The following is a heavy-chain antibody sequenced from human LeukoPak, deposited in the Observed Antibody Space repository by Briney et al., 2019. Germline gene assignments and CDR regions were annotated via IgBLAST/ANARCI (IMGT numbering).Heavy chain of an antibody. CDR3: AKPSGNCVDY. V-gene: IGHV3-30*02. D-gene: IGHD1-26*01. CDR1: GFTFSSYG. J-gene: IGHJ4*02. CDR2: VRYDGTNK. Sequence: GGSLRLSCAASGFTFSSYGMHWVRQAPGKGLEWVAFVRYDGTNKYYADSVKGRFTISRDNSKSTLYLQMNSLRADDTSVYYCAKPSGNCVDYWGQGTLVTVSS.